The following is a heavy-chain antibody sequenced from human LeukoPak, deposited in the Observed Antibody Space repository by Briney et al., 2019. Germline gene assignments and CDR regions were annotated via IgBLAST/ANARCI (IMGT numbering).Heavy chain of an antibody. Sequence: PGGSLRLSCAASGFIFSDHWMHWVRQAPGKGLVWLSRINNDGSSTIYADSVKGRFTFSRDNAENTLFLEMSSLRVEDTAVYYCVRERNNFWSGHHSIFDSWGQGTLVTVS. CDR3: VRERNNFWSGHHSIFDS. V-gene: IGHV3-74*01. CDR1: GFIFSDHW. J-gene: IGHJ4*02. D-gene: IGHD3-3*01. CDR2: INNDGSST.